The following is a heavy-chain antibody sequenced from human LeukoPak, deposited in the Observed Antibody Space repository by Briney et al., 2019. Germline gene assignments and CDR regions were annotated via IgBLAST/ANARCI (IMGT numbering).Heavy chain of an antibody. CDR2: INPNSGGT. D-gene: IGHD2-8*01. CDR1: GYTFTGYY. V-gene: IGHV1-2*02. J-gene: IGHJ3*02. Sequence: ASVKVSCKASGYTFTGYYMHWVRQAPGQGLERMGWINPNSGGTNYAQKFQGRVTMTRDTSISTAYMELSRLRSDDTAVYYCARDQGNYCTNGVCYITGAFDIWGQGTMVTVSS. CDR3: ARDQGNYCTNGVCYITGAFDI.